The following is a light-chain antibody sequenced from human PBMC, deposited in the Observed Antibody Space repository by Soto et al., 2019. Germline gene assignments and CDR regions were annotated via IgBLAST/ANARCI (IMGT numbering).Light chain of an antibody. CDR2: DVS. V-gene: IGLV2-14*01. Sequence: QSALTQPASASGSPGQSITISCTGTSSDVGGYNYVSWYQQHPGKAPKLMIYDVSNRPSGVANRFSGSKSGNTASLTISGLHAEEDDDYYCSSYASSSPVVFGGGTKVTVL. CDR1: SSDVGGYNY. CDR3: SSYASSSPVV. J-gene: IGLJ2*01.